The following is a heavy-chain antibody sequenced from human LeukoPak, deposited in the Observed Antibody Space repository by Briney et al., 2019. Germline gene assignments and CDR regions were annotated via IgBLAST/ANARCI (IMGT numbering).Heavy chain of an antibody. CDR2: IHYSGNT. J-gene: IGHJ4*02. Sequence: PSETLSLTCTVSGGSISSYSWSWIRQPPGKGLEWLGYIHYSGNTNHNPSLKSRATISVDTSKNQFSLKLSSVTAADTAVYYCARLDSLSWYHDYWGQGTLVTVSS. D-gene: IGHD6-13*01. CDR1: GGSISSYS. V-gene: IGHV4-59*08. CDR3: ARLDSLSWYHDY.